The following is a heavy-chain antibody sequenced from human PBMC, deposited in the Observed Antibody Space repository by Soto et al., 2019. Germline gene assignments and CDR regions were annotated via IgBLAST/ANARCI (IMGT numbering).Heavy chain of an antibody. D-gene: IGHD2-15*01. CDR1: GGTFSSYA. J-gene: IGHJ5*02. CDR2: IIPIFGTA. V-gene: IGHV1-69*12. CDR3: AGRYCSGGSCYFPSYNWFDP. Sequence: QVQLVQSGAEVKKPGSSVKVSCKASGGTFSSYAISWVRQAPGQGLEWMGGIIPIFGTANYAQKFQGRVTITADESTSPASMELSGLRSEDTAVYYCAGRYCSGGSCYFPSYNWFDPWGQGTLVTVSS.